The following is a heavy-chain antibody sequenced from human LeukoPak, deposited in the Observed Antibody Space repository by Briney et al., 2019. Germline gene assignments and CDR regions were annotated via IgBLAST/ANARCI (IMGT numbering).Heavy chain of an antibody. D-gene: IGHD3-16*02. CDR3: ARGGHDYVWGSYRKPFDY. V-gene: IGHV4-34*01. J-gene: IGHJ4*02. CDR2: ISHSGST. Sequence: SETLSLTCAVYGGSFSGYYWSWIRQPPGKGLEWIGEISHSGSTNYNPSLKSRVTISVDTSKNRFSLKLSSVTAADTAVYYCARGGHDYVWGSYRKPFDYWGQGTLVTVSS. CDR1: GGSFSGYY.